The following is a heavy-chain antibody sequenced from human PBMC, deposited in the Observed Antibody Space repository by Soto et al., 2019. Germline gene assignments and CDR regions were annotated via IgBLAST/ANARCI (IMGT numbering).Heavy chain of an antibody. CDR3: AAQRGGGGY. D-gene: IGHD6-25*01. CDR2: IYSGGYT. Sequence: EVQLVESGGGLIQPGGSLRLSCAVSGFTVSNNYMSWVRQAPGKGLEGVSVIYSGGYTAYGDSVKGRFTISRDNSKNPLYLKMNGLGPDDAGVFYGAAQRGGGGYWGQGTLVTVSS. J-gene: IGHJ4*02. CDR1: GFTVSNNY. V-gene: IGHV3-53*01.